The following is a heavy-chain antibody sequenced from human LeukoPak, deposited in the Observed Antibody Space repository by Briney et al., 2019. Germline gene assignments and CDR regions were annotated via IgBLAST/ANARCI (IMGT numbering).Heavy chain of an antibody. CDR3: AKGDYYYDSSGYSQTTFDY. J-gene: IGHJ4*02. Sequence: GGSLRLSCAASGFTFSNYAMSWVRQAPGKGLEWVSAISGSGGSTYYADFVKGRFTISRDNSKNTLYLQMNSLRAEDTAVYYCAKGDYYYDSSGYSQTTFDYWGQGTLVTVSS. V-gene: IGHV3-23*01. CDR1: GFTFSNYA. CDR2: ISGSGGST. D-gene: IGHD3-22*01.